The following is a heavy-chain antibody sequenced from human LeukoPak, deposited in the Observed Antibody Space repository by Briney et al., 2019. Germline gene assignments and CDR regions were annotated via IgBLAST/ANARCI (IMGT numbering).Heavy chain of an antibody. CDR3: ARLLWFGELLYPYYFDY. V-gene: IGHV1-46*01. D-gene: IGHD3-10*01. CDR2: INPSGGST. CDR1: GYTCTSYY. Sequence: ASVKVSCKASGYTCTSYYMHWVRQAPGQGLEWMGIINPSGGSTSYAQKFQGRVTMTRETSTSTVYMELSSLRSEDTAVYYCARLLWFGELLYPYYFDYWGQGTLVTVSS. J-gene: IGHJ4*02.